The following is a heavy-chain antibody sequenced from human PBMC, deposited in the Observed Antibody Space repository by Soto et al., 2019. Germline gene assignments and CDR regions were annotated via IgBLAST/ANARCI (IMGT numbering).Heavy chain of an antibody. J-gene: IGHJ5*01. CDR1: GVSFRSYW. V-gene: IGHV3-7*01. CDR2: IKQDGSEK. CDR3: VRDIYYSFDS. D-gene: IGHD2-21*01. Sequence: GGSVRLSCAASGVSFRSYWMSWVRQAPGKGLEWVANIKQDGSEKYYVDSVEGRFTISRDNAKNSLYLQMNSLRAEDMAVYYCVRDIYYSFDSWGQGT.